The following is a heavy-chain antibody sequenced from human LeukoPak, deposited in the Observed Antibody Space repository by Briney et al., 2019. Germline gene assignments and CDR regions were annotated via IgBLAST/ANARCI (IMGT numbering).Heavy chain of an antibody. V-gene: IGHV1-2*02. CDR1: GYTFTGYY. CDR2: ITPTLGGP. CDR3: ARVNILTGYPYYYYGMDV. D-gene: IGHD3-9*01. J-gene: IGHJ6*02. Sequence: ASVKVSCKSSGYTFTGYYMRCVRLAHFHGLAWLGWITPTLGGPNYAQMFQGRVTMTRDTSISTAYMELSRLRSDDTAVYYCARVNILTGYPYYYYGMDVWGQGTTVTVSS.